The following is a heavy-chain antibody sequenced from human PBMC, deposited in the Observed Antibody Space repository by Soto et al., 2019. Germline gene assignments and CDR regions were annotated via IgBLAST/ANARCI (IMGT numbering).Heavy chain of an antibody. D-gene: IGHD5-12*01. CDR3: ARDLGSGYDPGDY. CDR1: GGTFRIYA. J-gene: IGHJ4*02. CDR2: IIPIIGTR. V-gene: IGHV1-69*14. Sequence: QVQLVQSGAEVKKPGSSVKVSCKASGGTFRIYAVSWVRQAPGQGLEWMGGIIPIIGTRNYAQRFQGRITITGDKSTSTAYMELSSLKSEDTAVYYRARDLGSGYDPGDYWGQGTLVTVSS.